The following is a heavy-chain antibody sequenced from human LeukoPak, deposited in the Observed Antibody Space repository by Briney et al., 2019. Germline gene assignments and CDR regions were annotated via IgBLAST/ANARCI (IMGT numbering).Heavy chain of an antibody. CDR1: GGSFSGYY. CDR3: ARGTSIAARGLFDY. CDR2: INHSGST. J-gene: IGHJ4*02. Sequence: SETLSLTCAVYGGSFSGYYWSWIRQPPGKGLEWIGEINHSGSTNYNPSLKSRVTISVDTSKNQSSLKLSSVTAADTAVYYCARGTSIAARGLFDYWGQGTLVTVSS. D-gene: IGHD6-6*01. V-gene: IGHV4-34*01.